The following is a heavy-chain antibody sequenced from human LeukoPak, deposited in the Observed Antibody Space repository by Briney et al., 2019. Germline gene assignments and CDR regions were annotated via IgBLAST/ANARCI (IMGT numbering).Heavy chain of an antibody. CDR2: IYPGDSGT. CDR3: ARGDASMATGFNY. Sequence: GEPLKISCQTSGFTFTNYWIGWARQMPGKGLEWMGIIYPGDSGTKYSPSFRGQVTMSAAKSTSTAYLQWGILKAPDTAMYFCARGDASMATGFNYWGQGTLVTVSS. V-gene: IGHV5-51*01. J-gene: IGHJ4*01. D-gene: IGHD6-6*01. CDR1: GFTFTNYW.